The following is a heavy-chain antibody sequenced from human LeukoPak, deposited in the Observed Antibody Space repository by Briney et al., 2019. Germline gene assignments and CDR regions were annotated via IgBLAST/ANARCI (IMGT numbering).Heavy chain of an antibody. J-gene: IGHJ2*01. D-gene: IGHD3-10*01. CDR1: GFTFSSYG. V-gene: IGHV3-23*01. Sequence: GGSLRLSCAASGFTFSSYGMSGARQAPGKGLEWVSAISGSGGSTYYADSVKGRFTISRDNSNNTLYLQMNSLRAEDTAVYYCAKYPLLWFGDGYFALCGRGTLVTASS. CDR3: AKYPLLWFGDGYFAL. CDR2: ISGSGGST.